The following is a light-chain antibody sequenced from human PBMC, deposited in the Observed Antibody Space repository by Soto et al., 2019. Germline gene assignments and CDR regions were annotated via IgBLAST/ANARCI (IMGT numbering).Light chain of an antibody. CDR3: QQYGSSPVA. Sequence: ESVLTQSPGTLSLSPGERATLSCRASQSVSSSYLAWYQQKPGQAPRLLIYGASSRATGIPDRFSGSGSGTDFTLIISRLEPEDFAVYYLQQYGSSPVAFGQGTKVEIK. V-gene: IGKV3-20*01. J-gene: IGKJ1*01. CDR1: QSVSSSY. CDR2: GAS.